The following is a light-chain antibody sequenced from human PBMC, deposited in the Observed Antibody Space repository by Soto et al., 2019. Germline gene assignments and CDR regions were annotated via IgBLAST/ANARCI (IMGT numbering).Light chain of an antibody. CDR3: QAWDSNTVV. CDR1: ELGDKY. J-gene: IGLJ2*01. Sequence: SYELTQPPSVSVSPGQTASITCSGDELGDKYVCWYQQKPGQSPVLVIYQDNKRPSGIPERLSGSNSGNTATLTIGGTQAMDEADYFGQAWDSNTVVFGGGTKLTVL. CDR2: QDN. V-gene: IGLV3-1*01.